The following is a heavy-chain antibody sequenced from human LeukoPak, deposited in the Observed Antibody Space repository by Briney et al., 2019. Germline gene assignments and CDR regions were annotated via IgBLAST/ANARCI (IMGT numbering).Heavy chain of an antibody. V-gene: IGHV4-61*01. D-gene: IGHD6-19*01. CDR1: GGSVSSGSYY. CDR2: IYYSGST. Sequence: SETLSLTCTVSGGSVSSGSYYWSWIRQPPGKGLEWIGYIYYSGSTNYNPSLKSRVTISVDTSKNQFSLKLSSVTAADTVVYYCARLTYSSGWYVFYWGQGTLVTVSS. CDR3: ARLTYSSGWYVFY. J-gene: IGHJ4*02.